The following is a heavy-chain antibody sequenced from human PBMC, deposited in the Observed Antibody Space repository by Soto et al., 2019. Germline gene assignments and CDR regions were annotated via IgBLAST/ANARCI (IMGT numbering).Heavy chain of an antibody. CDR3: ARGWTGLYYFDY. Sequence: NPSETLSLTCTVSGGSISTYYWSWIRQPPGKRLEWIGYIYYSGSTNYNPSLKSRGTISVDTSKNQLSLRLSSVTAADTAVYYCARGWTGLYYFDYLGQGTLVTVSS. V-gene: IGHV4-59*01. D-gene: IGHD1-1*01. J-gene: IGHJ4*02. CDR2: IYYSGST. CDR1: GGSISTYY.